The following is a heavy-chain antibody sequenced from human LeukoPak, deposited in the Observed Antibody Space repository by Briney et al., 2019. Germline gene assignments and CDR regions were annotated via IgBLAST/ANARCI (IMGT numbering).Heavy chain of an antibody. Sequence: ASVKVSCKASGGTFSSYAISWVRQAPGQGLEWMGRIIPILGIANYAQKFQGRVTITADKSTSTAYMELSSLRSEDTAVYYCARESRIQLWSLFDYWGQGTLVTVSS. CDR2: IIPILGIA. D-gene: IGHD5-18*01. CDR1: GGTFSSYA. CDR3: ARESRIQLWSLFDY. J-gene: IGHJ4*02. V-gene: IGHV1-69*04.